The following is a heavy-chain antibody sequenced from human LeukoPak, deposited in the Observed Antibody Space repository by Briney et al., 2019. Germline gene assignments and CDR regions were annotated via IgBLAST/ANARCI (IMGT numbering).Heavy chain of an antibody. V-gene: IGHV3-66*02. D-gene: IGHD3-22*01. CDR3: ARGTINYYDSSEAPISDY. Sequence: GGSLRLSCAASGYTFSSFAMIWVRQAPGKGLEWVSVIYSGGSTYYADSVKGRFTISRDNSKNTLYLQMNSLRAEDTAVYYCARGTINYYDSSEAPISDYWGQGTLVTVSS. CDR2: IYSGGST. CDR1: GYTFSSFA. J-gene: IGHJ4*02.